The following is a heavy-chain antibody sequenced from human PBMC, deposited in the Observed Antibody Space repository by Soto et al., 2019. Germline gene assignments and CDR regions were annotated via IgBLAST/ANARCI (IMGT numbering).Heavy chain of an antibody. CDR1: GESISSSSYY. Sequence: TETLSLTCIVSGESISSSSYYWGWIRQPPGKCLEWIGSIYYSGRTYYNPSFKSRATISIDTSKNQFSLKLSSVTATDTAVYYCARQRTTVVTQAYFDHWGQGALVTVSS. V-gene: IGHV4-39*01. D-gene: IGHD2-21*02. CDR2: IYYSGRT. J-gene: IGHJ4*02. CDR3: ARQRTTVVTQAYFDH.